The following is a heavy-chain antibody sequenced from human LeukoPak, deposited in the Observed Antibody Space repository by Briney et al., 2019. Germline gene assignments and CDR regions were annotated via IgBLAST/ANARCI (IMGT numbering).Heavy chain of an antibody. CDR2: ISYDGSNK. D-gene: IGHD6-6*01. J-gene: IGHJ4*02. CDR1: GFTFSSYA. Sequence: PGGSLRLSCAASGFTFSSYAMHWVRQAPGKGLEWVAVISYDGSNKYYADSVKGRFTISRDNSKNSLYLQMNSLRAEDTAVYYCARDPRKSTLEYSSSSGDYWGQGTLVTVSS. V-gene: IGHV3-30-3*01. CDR3: ARDPRKSTLEYSSSSGDY.